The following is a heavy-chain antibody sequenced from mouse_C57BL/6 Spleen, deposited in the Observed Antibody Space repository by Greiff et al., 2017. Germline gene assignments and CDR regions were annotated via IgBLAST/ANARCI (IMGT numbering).Heavy chain of an antibody. D-gene: IGHD2-4*01. V-gene: IGHV10-3*01. CDR2: IRSKSSNYAT. CDR3: VRWDYEGYYAMDY. Sequence: EVQLVESGGGLVQPTGSLKLSCAASGFTFNTYAMHWVRQAPGKGLEWVARIRSKSSNYATYYADSVKDRFNISRDKSQSMLYMQMNNLKTEDTDMYYGVRWDYEGYYAMDYWGQGTSVTVSS. J-gene: IGHJ4*01. CDR1: GFTFNTYA.